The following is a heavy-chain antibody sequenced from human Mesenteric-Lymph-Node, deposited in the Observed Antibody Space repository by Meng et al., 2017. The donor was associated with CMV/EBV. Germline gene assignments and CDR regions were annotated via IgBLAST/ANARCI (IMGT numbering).Heavy chain of an antibody. J-gene: IGHJ4*02. D-gene: IGHD1-1*01. Sequence: FSGFSLTSEGVGVGWVRQSPGKAREWLALIYWDDDKRYSPSLRSRLIITKDTSKNQVVLIMSNMDPVDTATYYCAHTYYNSGNNLDFWGQGTLVTVSS. CDR1: GFSLTSEGVG. V-gene: IGHV2-5*02. CDR3: AHTYYNSGNNLDF. CDR2: IYWDDDK.